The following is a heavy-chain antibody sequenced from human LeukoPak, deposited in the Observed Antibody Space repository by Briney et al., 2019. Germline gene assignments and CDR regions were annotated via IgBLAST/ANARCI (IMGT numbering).Heavy chain of an antibody. Sequence: GESLKISCKGSGYTFTSYWIGWVRQMPGKGLEWMGIIYPGDSATRCSPSFQGQVTISADKSISTAYLQWSSLKASDTAMYYCARGIYSDYVNYFDYWGQGTLVTVSS. CDR3: ARGIYSDYVNYFDY. V-gene: IGHV5-51*01. CDR2: IYPGDSAT. J-gene: IGHJ4*02. D-gene: IGHD4-11*01. CDR1: GYTFTSYW.